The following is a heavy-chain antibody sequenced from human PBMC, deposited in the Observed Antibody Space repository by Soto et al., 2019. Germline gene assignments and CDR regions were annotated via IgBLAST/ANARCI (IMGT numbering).Heavy chain of an antibody. CDR2: IYYSGNN. D-gene: IGHD6-13*01. J-gene: IGHJ4*02. Sequence: PSETLSLTCTVSGGSISSYYWSWIRQPPGKGLEWIGYIYYSGNNNYNPSLKSRVTKSVDTSKNQFSLKLSSVTAADTAVYYCARSSIPAAAIDYWGQGTLVTVSS. CDR3: ARSSIPAAAIDY. CDR1: GGSISSYY. V-gene: IGHV4-59*01.